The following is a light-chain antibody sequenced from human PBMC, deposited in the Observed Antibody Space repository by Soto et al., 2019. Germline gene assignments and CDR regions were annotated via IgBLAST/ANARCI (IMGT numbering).Light chain of an antibody. CDR1: QSVSSN. CDR2: GAS. V-gene: IGKV3-15*01. Sequence: EIVMTQSPATLSVSPGERATLSCRASQSVSSNLAWYQQKPGQAPRLLIYGASTRATGIPARFSGSGSGTEFTLTISSLQSEDSAVYYCQQYNNWPPNTFGQGTKVDIK. CDR3: QQYNNWPPNT. J-gene: IGKJ1*01.